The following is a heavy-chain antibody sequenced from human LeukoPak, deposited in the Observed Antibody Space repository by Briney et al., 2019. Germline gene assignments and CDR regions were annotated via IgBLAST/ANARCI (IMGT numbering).Heavy chain of an antibody. J-gene: IGHJ4*02. CDR2: INSDGSYT. Sequence: GGSLRLSCAASGFTFSSYWMHWVRQSPGKGLVWVSHINSDGSYTNYADSVKGRFTISRDNAKNTLYLHMNSLRAEDTAVYYCATEGGTFDYWGQGTLVTVSS. CDR3: ATEGGTFDY. V-gene: IGHV3-74*01. D-gene: IGHD1-26*01. CDR1: GFTFSSYW.